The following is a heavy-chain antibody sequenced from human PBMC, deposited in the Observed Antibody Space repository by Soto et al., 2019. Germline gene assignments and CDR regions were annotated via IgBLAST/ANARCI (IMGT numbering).Heavy chain of an antibody. CDR2: IFYSGST. D-gene: IGHD2-2*01. V-gene: IGHV4-31*03. J-gene: IGHJ4*02. CDR1: GGSISNGGDY. CDR3: ARGPGLVVPAALFDY. Sequence: SETLSLTCTVSGGSISNGGDYWSWIRQLPGKGLEWIGYIFYSGSTYYNPSLKSRVTMSVDTSKNQFSLKLTSVTAADTAVYYCARGPGLVVPAALFDYWGQGTLVTVSS.